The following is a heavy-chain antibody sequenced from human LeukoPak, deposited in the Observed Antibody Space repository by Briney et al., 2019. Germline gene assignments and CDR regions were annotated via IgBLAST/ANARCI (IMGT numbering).Heavy chain of an antibody. CDR2: ISGTSVI. CDR1: GFTFSGYN. D-gene: IGHD4-23*01. Sequence: PGGSLRLSCAVSGFTFSGYNMNWVRQAPGKGLEWIAYISGTSVIYYADSLKGRFTISRDNAKNSLYLQMNSLRVDDTAVYYCAREGDGGNSGFAYWGQGTLVTVSS. CDR3: AREGDGGNSGFAY. J-gene: IGHJ4*02. V-gene: IGHV3-48*01.